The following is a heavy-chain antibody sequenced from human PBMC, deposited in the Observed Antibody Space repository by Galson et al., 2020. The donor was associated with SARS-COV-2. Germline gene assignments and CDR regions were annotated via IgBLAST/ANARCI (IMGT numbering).Heavy chain of an antibody. J-gene: IGHJ6*03. CDR1: AFTFSNAW. CDR3: AIRCGGLGYMDV. V-gene: IGHV3-15*01. CDR2: IKRRIDGETT. Sequence: GGSLRLPCAVPAFTFSNAWMIWVRQAPGKGLEWVGRIKRRIDGETTDYAASVKGRFIISRDDLKNTLYLHMNGLKTEDTGVYDCAIRCGGLGYMDVWGKGTTVTVSS. D-gene: IGHD3-10*01.